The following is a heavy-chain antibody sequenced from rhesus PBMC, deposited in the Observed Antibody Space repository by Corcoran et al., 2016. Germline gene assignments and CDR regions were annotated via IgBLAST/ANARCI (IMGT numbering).Heavy chain of an antibody. CDR1: ELSFSSYD. V-gene: IGHV3-132*01. Sequence: VEQLVESGGGLVQPGASLRLSCAASELSFSSYDMHWVSQAPEKGLECISAIAIGGDTYYSDPVRGRFTISRDNAKNALYLQMNSLRAEDTAVYYCVRDRYAYGVSLDVWGRGVLVTVSS. J-gene: IGHJ5-2*02. CDR3: VRDRYAYGVSLDV. CDR2: IAIGGDT. D-gene: IGHD4-29*01.